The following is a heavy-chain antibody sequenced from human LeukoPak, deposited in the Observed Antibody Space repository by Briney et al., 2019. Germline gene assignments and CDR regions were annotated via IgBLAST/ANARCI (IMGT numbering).Heavy chain of an antibody. CDR3: ARVRSGFEEVDY. J-gene: IGHJ4*02. V-gene: IGHV4-30-4*01. Sequence: PSETLSLTCTVSGGSISNGDYYWSWIRQPPGKGLEWIGYIYYSGSTFYNPSLKSRVTISVDTSKNQFSLKLTSVTAADTAMYYCARVRSGFEEVDYWGQGTLVTVSS. CDR1: GGSISNGDYY. CDR2: IYYSGST. D-gene: IGHD5-12*01.